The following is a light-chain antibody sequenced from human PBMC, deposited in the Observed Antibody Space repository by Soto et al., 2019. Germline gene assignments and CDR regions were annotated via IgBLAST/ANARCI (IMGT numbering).Light chain of an antibody. V-gene: IGLV2-8*01. CDR3: SSYSASNNFYFV. CDR2: EVT. J-gene: IGLJ3*02. Sequence: QSALTQPPSASGSPGQSVTISCTGTSSDVGGYNYVSWYQQYPGRAPKLMIYEVTKRPSGVPDRFSGSKSGYTASLTVSGLQADDEADYYCSSYSASNNFYFVFGGGTKLTVL. CDR1: SSDVGGYNY.